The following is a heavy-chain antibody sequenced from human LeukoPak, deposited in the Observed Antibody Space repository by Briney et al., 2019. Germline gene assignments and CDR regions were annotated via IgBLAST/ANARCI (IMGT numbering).Heavy chain of an antibody. Sequence: PGGSLRLSCAASGFTFSSYAMSWVRQAPGKGLEWVSAISGSGGSTYYADSVKGRFTISRDNSKNTLYLQMNSLRAEDTAVYYCAIDLTYYDFWSVRTGYYSYYMDVWGKGTTVTVSS. CDR1: GFTFSSYA. CDR3: AIDLTYYDFWSVRTGYYSYYMDV. CDR2: ISGSGGST. D-gene: IGHD3-3*01. J-gene: IGHJ6*03. V-gene: IGHV3-23*01.